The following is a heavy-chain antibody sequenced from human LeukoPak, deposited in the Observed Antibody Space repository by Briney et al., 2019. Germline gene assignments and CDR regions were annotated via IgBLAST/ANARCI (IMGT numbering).Heavy chain of an antibody. D-gene: IGHD3-22*01. J-gene: IGHJ6*02. CDR3: ARDTYYDSSGYDYYYYYGMDV. CDR1: GGSISSYY. CDR2: IYYSGST. V-gene: IGHV4-59*01. Sequence: SETLSLTCTVSGGSISSYYWSWIRQPPGKGLEWIGYIYYSGSTNYNPSLKSRVTISVDTSKNQFSLKLSSVTAADTAVYYCARDTYYDSSGYDYYYYYGMDVWGQGTTVTVSS.